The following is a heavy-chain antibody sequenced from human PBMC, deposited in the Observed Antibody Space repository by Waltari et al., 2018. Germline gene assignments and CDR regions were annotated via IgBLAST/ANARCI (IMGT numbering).Heavy chain of an antibody. V-gene: IGHV3-48*01. Sequence: EVRLVQSGGDLVQPGGSMRLSCAVSGFSLNRYCMIWVRQTPERGLEWVSYMSWSDDKTEYADSVRGRFTISRDIARNSVSLQMKNLKVEDTAMYYCARELGGSAAGTDHWGQGSMVFVSS. D-gene: IGHD2-2*01. CDR1: GFSLNRYC. J-gene: IGHJ1*01. CDR2: MSWSDDKT. CDR3: ARELGGSAAGTDH.